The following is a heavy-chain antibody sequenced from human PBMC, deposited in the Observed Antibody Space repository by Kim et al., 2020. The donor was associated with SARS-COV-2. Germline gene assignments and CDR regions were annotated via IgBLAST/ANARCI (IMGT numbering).Heavy chain of an antibody. J-gene: IGHJ5*02. CDR1: GYTFTSYA. CDR3: ARSKGTRGGGVPVPPNWFDR. Sequence: ASVKVSCKASGYTFTSYAMHWVRQAPGQRLEWMGWINAGNGNTKYSQKFQGRVTITRDTSASTAYMELSSLRSEDTAVYYCARSKGTRGGGVPVPPNWFDRWGQGTLVAVSS. D-gene: IGHD2-21*01. CDR2: INAGNGNT. V-gene: IGHV1-3*01.